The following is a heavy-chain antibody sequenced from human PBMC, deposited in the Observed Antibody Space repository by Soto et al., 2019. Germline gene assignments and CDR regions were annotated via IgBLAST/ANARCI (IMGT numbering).Heavy chain of an antibody. J-gene: IGHJ4*02. CDR2: ISETGTTI. CDR3: ARVRWLQWDY. CDR1: GFTFSSYS. V-gene: IGHV3-48*01. D-gene: IGHD5-12*01. Sequence: EVHLVESGGALVQPGGSLRLSCATSGFTFSSYSMNWVRQAPGKGLEWVSYISETGTTIYYADSVKGRFTISRDNAKNSLYLQMNSLRAEDTAVYYCARVRWLQWDYWGQGTLVTVSS.